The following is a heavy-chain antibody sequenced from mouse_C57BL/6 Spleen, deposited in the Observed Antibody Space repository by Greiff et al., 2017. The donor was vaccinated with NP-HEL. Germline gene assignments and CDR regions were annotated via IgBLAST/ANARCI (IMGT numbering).Heavy chain of an antibody. V-gene: IGHV1-42*01. CDR3: ARDPRGLYYAMDY. Sequence: VQLQQSGPELVKPGASVKISCKASGYSFTGYYMNWVKQSPEKSLEWIGEINPSTGGTTYNQKFKAKATLTADKSSSTAYMQLSSLTSEDSAVYFCARDPRGLYYAMDYWGQGTSVTVSS. CDR2: INPSTGGT. D-gene: IGHD3-1*01. CDR1: GYSFTGYY. J-gene: IGHJ4*01.